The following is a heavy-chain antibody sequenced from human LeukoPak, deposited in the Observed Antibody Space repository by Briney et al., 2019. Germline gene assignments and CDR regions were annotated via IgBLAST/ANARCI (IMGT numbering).Heavy chain of an antibody. J-gene: IGHJ5*02. Sequence: ASVKVSCKASGYTFTSYGISWVRQAPGQGLEWMGWISAYNGNTNYAQKLQGRVTMTTDTSTSTAYMELRSLRSDDTAVYYCAREASYYDSSGYYLFNRFDPWGQGTLVTVSS. V-gene: IGHV1-18*04. CDR1: GYTFTSYG. CDR2: ISAYNGNT. D-gene: IGHD3-22*01. CDR3: AREASYYDSSGYYLFNRFDP.